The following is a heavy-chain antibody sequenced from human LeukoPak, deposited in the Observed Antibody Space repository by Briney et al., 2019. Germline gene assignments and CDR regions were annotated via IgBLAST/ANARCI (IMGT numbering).Heavy chain of an antibody. V-gene: IGHV4-39*01. CDR2: IYYSGST. J-gene: IGHJ4*02. Sequence: SETLSPTCTVSGGSISSSSYYWSWIRQPPGKGLEWIGSIYYSGSTYYNPSLKSRVTISVDTSKNQFSLKLSSVTAADTAVYYCARLPSTPGGLGDYWGQGTLVTVSS. CDR3: ARLPSTPGGLGDY. CDR1: GGSISSSSYY. D-gene: IGHD3-10*01.